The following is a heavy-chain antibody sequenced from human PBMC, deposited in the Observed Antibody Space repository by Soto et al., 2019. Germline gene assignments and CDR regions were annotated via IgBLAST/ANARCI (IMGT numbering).Heavy chain of an antibody. D-gene: IGHD5-12*01. CDR3: ARRVDTFDF. J-gene: IGHJ4*02. CDR2: VYSSGRT. CDR1: GVSIINNY. V-gene: IGHV4-4*07. Sequence: QVQLQESGPGLVKPSETLSLTCAVSGVSIINNYWTWTRQPAGKGLEWLGRVYSSGRTTYNPSLKSRLTMSVDTSKNQFSLHLTSLTAADTSVYYCARRVDTFDFWGQGMLVTVSS.